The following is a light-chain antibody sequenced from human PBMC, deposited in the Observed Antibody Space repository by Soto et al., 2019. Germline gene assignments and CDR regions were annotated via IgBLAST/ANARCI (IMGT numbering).Light chain of an antibody. CDR3: QQSHSVPLT. CDR2: DAS. J-gene: IGKJ4*01. Sequence: DIQMTQSPSSLSASVGDRVTITCQASQNINNYLNWYQQKPGRAPKLLIYDASNLEAGVPSRFRGSGSGTDFTFTISRLQPEDIATYFCQQSHSVPLTFGGGTKVEI. CDR1: QNINNY. V-gene: IGKV1-33*01.